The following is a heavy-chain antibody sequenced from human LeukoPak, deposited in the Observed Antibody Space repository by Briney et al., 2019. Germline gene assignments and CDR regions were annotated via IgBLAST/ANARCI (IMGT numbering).Heavy chain of an antibody. D-gene: IGHD2-2*01. V-gene: IGHV3-21*01. Sequence: GGSLRLSCAASGFTFSSYSMNWVRQAPGKGLEWVSSISSSSSYIYYADSVKGRFTISRDNAKNSLYLQMNSLRAEDTAVYYCARDQSSTSPYGMDVWGQGTTVTVSS. J-gene: IGHJ6*02. CDR2: ISSSSSYI. CDR3: ARDQSSTSPYGMDV. CDR1: GFTFSSYS.